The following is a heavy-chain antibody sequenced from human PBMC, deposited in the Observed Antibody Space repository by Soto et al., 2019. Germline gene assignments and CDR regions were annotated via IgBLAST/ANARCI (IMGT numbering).Heavy chain of an antibody. CDR2: IYWDDDK. V-gene: IGHV2-5*02. D-gene: IGHD4-17*01. Sequence: QITLKGSGPTLVKPTQTLTLTCTFSGFSLSTRGVGVGWIRQPPGKALEWLALIYWDDDKRYSPALKSRLTITKATYKTQVVLTMTYMDPVYTATYYLAHVYGGCANVYYWCPANLVTFSS. CDR1: GFSLSTRGVG. CDR3: AHVYGGCANVYY. J-gene: IGHJ4*02.